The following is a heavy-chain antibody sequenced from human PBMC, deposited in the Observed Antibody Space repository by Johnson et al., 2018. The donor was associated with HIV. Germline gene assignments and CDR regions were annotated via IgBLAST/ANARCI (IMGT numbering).Heavy chain of an antibody. Sequence: QVQLVESGGGVVQPGRSLRLSCAASGFRFSTYALHWVRQTPGKGLEWVALISDDGSKIYHADSVKGRFTISRDNSKNTLYLQMNSLRAEDTAVYYCAKALNYYDSEEDAFDVWGQGTMVTVSS. CDR2: ISDDGSKI. D-gene: IGHD3-22*01. J-gene: IGHJ3*01. CDR1: GFRFSTYA. V-gene: IGHV3-30*04. CDR3: AKALNYYDSEEDAFDV.